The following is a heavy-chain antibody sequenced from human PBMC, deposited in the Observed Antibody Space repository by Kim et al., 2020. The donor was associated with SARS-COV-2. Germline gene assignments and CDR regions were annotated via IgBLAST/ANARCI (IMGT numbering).Heavy chain of an antibody. CDR2: IKSKTDGGTT. CDR3: TTDWSPYYYYGMDV. D-gene: IGHD3-3*01. Sequence: GGSLRLSCAASGFTFSNAWMSWVRQAPGKGLEWVGRIKSKTDGGTTDYAAPVKGRFTISRDDSKNTLYLQMNSLKTEDTAVYYCTTDWSPYYYYGMDVWGQGTTVTVSS. J-gene: IGHJ6*02. V-gene: IGHV3-15*01. CDR1: GFTFSNAW.